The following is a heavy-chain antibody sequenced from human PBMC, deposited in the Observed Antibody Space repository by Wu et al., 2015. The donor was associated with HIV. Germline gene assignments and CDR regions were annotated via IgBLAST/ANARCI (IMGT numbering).Heavy chain of an antibody. J-gene: IGHJ4*02. V-gene: IGHV1-18*04. CDR1: GYAFIRYG. CDR3: ARVGCSPTSCWYYFDY. Sequence: QVQLVQSGAEVKKPGASVRTSCKASGYAFIRYGISWVRQAPGQGLEWLGWISAYNDNKRFAQKFQGRVTLTTDTSTSTGYMELRSLRSDDTAVYYCARVGCSPTSCWYYFDYWGQGTLVAVSS. D-gene: IGHD2-2*01. CDR2: ISAYNDNK.